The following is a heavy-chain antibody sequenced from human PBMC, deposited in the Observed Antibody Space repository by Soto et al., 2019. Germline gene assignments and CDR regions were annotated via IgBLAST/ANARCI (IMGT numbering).Heavy chain of an antibody. CDR1: GGTFSSYA. J-gene: IGHJ2*01. Sequence: QLQLVQSGAEVKKPGSSVKVSCKASGGTFSSYAISWVRQAPGQGLEWMGGIIPICGTANYAQKFQGRVTITADEPTSTAYMALSIQRSEDTAVYYCARPQYYYDSSGYKLNRWYFDLWGRGTLVTVCS. D-gene: IGHD3-22*01. CDR2: IIPICGTA. CDR3: ARPQYYYDSSGYKLNRWYFDL. V-gene: IGHV1-69*01.